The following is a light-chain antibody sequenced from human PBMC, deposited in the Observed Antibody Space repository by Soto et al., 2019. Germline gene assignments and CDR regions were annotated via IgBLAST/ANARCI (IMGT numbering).Light chain of an antibody. Sequence: QSSLTQPASVSGSPGQSITISCTGTSSVVGSYNLVSWYQQHLGKAPKLMIYEVSKRPSGVSNRFSGSKSGNTASLTISGLQAEDEADYYCCSYAGSSTYVFGTGTKVTV. J-gene: IGLJ1*01. CDR2: EVS. V-gene: IGLV2-23*02. CDR3: CSYAGSSTYV. CDR1: SSVVGSYNL.